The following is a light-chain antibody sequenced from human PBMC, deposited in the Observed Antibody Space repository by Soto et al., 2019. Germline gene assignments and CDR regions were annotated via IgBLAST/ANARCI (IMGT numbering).Light chain of an antibody. CDR2: GAS. V-gene: IGKV3D-15*01. Sequence: VVMTPAPITLSVSPGERAPLSCRASQTVTTIIAWYHPKDGQAPRLLIYGASTRASGIPDRFSGSGSGTEFTLTIISLQDEDFANYHCQQFNNYPITFGQGTRVENK. CDR1: QTVTTI. CDR3: QQFNNYPIT. J-gene: IGKJ5*01.